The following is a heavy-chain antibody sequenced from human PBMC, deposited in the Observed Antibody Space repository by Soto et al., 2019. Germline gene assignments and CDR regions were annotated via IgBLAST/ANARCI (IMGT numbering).Heavy chain of an antibody. Sequence: EVQLVESGGGLVQPGGSLRLSCAASGFTFSSYSMNWVRQAPGKGLEWFSYISSSSSTIYYADSVKGRFTISRDNAKDSLYLQMNSLRAEDTAVYYCAREVGDYYSNWFDPWGQGTLVTVSS. CDR2: ISSSSSTI. D-gene: IGHD3-22*01. V-gene: IGHV3-48*01. J-gene: IGHJ5*02. CDR1: GFTFSSYS. CDR3: AREVGDYYSNWFDP.